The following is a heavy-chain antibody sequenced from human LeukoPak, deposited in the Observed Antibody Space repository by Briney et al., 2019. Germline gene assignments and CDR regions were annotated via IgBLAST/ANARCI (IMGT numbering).Heavy chain of an antibody. Sequence: SETLSLTCAVSGYSISSGYYWGWIRQPPGKGLEWIGSIYHSGSTYYNPSLKSRVTIPVDTSKNQFSLKLSSVTAADTAVYYCARPRRSCSGGSCYYYYFDYWGQGTLVTVSS. CDR2: IYHSGST. J-gene: IGHJ4*02. D-gene: IGHD2-15*01. CDR1: GYSISSGYY. CDR3: ARPRRSCSGGSCYYYYFDY. V-gene: IGHV4-38-2*01.